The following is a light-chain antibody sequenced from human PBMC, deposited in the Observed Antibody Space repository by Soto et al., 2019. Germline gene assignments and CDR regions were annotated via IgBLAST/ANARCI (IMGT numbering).Light chain of an antibody. CDR2: GVR. V-gene: IGLV2-14*01. J-gene: IGLJ1*01. Sequence: QSALTQPTSVSGSPGQSFTISCTGNSNDIGTYDYVCWYQQHPGKAPRLLIHGVRNRPPGISGRFSASESGLTASLTISGLQAEDEADYYCSSFSANRLYVFGPGTKLTVL. CDR1: SNDIGTYDY. CDR3: SSFSANRLYV.